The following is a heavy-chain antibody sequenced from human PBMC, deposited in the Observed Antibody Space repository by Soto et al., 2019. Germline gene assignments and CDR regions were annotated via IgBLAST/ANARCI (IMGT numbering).Heavy chain of an antibody. CDR1: GFTFSSYG. V-gene: IGHV3-30*18. CDR3: AKDQENGVHDTTRPTDY. CDR2: ISYDGSNK. Sequence: GGSLSLSCAASGFTFSSYGMHWVRQAPGKGLEWVAVISYDGSNKYYADSVKGRSTISRDNSKDTLYLQMNSLRPEDTAVYYCAKDQENGVHDTTRPTDYWGQGTLVTVSS. J-gene: IGHJ4*02. D-gene: IGHD2-8*01.